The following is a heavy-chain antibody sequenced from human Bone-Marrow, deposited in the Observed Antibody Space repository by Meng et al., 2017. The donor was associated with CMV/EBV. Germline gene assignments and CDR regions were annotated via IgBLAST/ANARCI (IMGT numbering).Heavy chain of an antibody. CDR3: ARTKESSSSFAGRWFDP. CDR2: FYYSGIT. Sequence: SETLSLTCTVSGGSIVSSSYYWGWIRQPPGKGLEWIGIFYYSGITYYRPSLKSRVTISVDTSKNQLSLKLSSVTAADTAVYYCARTKESSSSFAGRWFDPWGQGTLVTVSS. CDR1: GGSIVSSSYY. D-gene: IGHD6-6*01. J-gene: IGHJ5*02. V-gene: IGHV4-39*07.